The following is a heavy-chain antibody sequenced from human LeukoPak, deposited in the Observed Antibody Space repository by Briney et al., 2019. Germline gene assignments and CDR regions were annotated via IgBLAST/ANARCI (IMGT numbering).Heavy chain of an antibody. CDR1: GGSISSHY. V-gene: IGHV4-59*11. CDR2: IYYSGST. D-gene: IGHD3-22*01. CDR3: ARRFYYDSSYRDAFDI. Sequence: SETLSLTRTVSGGSISSHYWSWIRQPPGKGLEWIGYIYYSGSTNYNPSLKSRVTISVDTSKNQFSLKLSSVTAADTAVYYCARRFYYDSSYRDAFDIWGQGTMVTVSS. J-gene: IGHJ3*02.